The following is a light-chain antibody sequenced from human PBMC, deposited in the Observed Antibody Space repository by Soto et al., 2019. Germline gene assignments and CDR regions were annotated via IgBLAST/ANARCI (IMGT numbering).Light chain of an antibody. Sequence: EIVLTQSPDTLSLSPVERATVSCRASQSVSRSNLAWYQHKPGQAPRLLIYGTSNRATGIPDRFTGSGSGTDLTLTISSLEPEDFAVYYCEQYGSSPPSITFGQGTRLEIK. CDR3: EQYGSSPPSIT. J-gene: IGKJ5*01. CDR1: QSVSRSN. CDR2: GTS. V-gene: IGKV3-20*01.